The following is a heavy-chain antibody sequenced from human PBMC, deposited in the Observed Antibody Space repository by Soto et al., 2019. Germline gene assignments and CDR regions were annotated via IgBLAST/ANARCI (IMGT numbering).Heavy chain of an antibody. V-gene: IGHV4-39*01. CDR3: ARHGGVTTVTTVPFVY. D-gene: IGHD4-17*01. J-gene: IGHJ4*02. CDR1: GGSISSSSYY. Sequence: PSETLSLTCTVSGGSISSSSYYWGWIRQPPGKGLEWIGSIYYSGSTYYNPSLKSRVTISVDTSKNQFSLKLSSVTAADTAVYYCARHGGVTTVTTVPFVYWCQGTLVTVSS. CDR2: IYYSGST.